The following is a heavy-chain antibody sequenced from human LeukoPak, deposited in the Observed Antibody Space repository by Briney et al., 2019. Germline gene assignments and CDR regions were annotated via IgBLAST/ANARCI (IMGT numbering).Heavy chain of an antibody. J-gene: IGHJ3*02. V-gene: IGHV4-34*01. CDR3: AREGSIAVAHDAFDI. Sequence: KPSETLSLTCAVYGGSFSGYYWSWIPQPPGKGLEWIGGINHSGSTNYNPSLKSRVTISVDTSKNQFSLKLSSVTAADTAVYYCAREGSIAVAHDAFDIWGQGTMVTVSS. D-gene: IGHD6-19*01. CDR1: GGSFSGYY. CDR2: INHSGST.